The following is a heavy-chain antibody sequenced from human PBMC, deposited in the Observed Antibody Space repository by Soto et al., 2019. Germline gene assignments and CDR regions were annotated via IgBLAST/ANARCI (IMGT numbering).Heavy chain of an antibody. J-gene: IGHJ6*02. V-gene: IGHV4-30-4*01. CDR1: GGSISSGDYY. Sequence: QVQLQESGPGLVKPSQTLSLTCTVSGGSISSGDYYWSWIRQPPGKGLEWIGYIYYSGSTYYNPSLMSRVNISVEASKNQFSLKLSSVTAADAAVYYCARALGYCSGGRCFTHGMDVWGQGTTVTVSS. CDR2: IYYSGST. CDR3: ARALGYCSGGRCFTHGMDV. D-gene: IGHD2-15*01.